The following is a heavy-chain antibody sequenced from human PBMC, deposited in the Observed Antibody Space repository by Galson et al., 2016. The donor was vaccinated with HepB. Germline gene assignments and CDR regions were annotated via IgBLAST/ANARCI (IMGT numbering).Heavy chain of an antibody. D-gene: IGHD1-26*01. Sequence: SVKVSCKASGYSFTNYYIHWLRRAPGEGLEWVGIINPSGGSTGYAQTVQGRVTMTRDTSTSIVYMDLTSLRSEDTAAYCCARDRGYYSHFDSWGQGTLVTVSS. V-gene: IGHV1-46*01. CDR1: GYSFTNYY. CDR3: ARDRGYYSHFDS. J-gene: IGHJ4*02. CDR2: INPSGGST.